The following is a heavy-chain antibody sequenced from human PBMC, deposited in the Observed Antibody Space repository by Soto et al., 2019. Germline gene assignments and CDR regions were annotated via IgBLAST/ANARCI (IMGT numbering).Heavy chain of an antibody. V-gene: IGHV4-59*01. Sequence: SETLSLTCTVSGGSISNYYWSWIRQPPGKGLEWIGYIYYSGSTNYNPSLKSRVTISVDTSKNQFSLKLSSVTAADAAVYYCAREYCSTTTCYGAFDYWGQGTLVTVSS. CDR2: IYYSGST. CDR3: AREYCSTTTCYGAFDY. J-gene: IGHJ4*02. D-gene: IGHD2-2*01. CDR1: GGSISNYY.